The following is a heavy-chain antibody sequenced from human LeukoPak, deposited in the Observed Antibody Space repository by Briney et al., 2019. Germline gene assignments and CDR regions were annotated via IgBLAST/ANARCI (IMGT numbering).Heavy chain of an antibody. CDR1: GFTFSSYA. CDR2: ISGSGGST. Sequence: GGSLRLSCAASGFTFSSYAMSWVRQAPGKGLEWVSAISGSGGSTYYADSVKGRFTISRDNSKNTLYLQMNSLRAEDTVVYYCAKDLSSGPANFDYWGQGTLVTVSS. D-gene: IGHD6-19*01. CDR3: AKDLSSGPANFDY. J-gene: IGHJ4*02. V-gene: IGHV3-23*01.